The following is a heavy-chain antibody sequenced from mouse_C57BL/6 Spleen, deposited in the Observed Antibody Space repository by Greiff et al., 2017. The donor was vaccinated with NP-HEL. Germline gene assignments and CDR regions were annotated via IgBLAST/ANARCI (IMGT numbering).Heavy chain of an antibody. J-gene: IGHJ2*01. Sequence: EVQLVESGGDLVKPGGSLKLSCAASGFTFSSYGMSWVRQTPDKRLEWVATISSGGSYTYYPDSVKGRFTISRDDAKNTLYLQMSSLKSEDTAMYYCARHDGYYPPYFDYWGQGTTLTVSS. CDR1: GFTFSSYG. D-gene: IGHD2-3*01. CDR2: ISSGGSYT. V-gene: IGHV5-6*01. CDR3: ARHDGYYPPYFDY.